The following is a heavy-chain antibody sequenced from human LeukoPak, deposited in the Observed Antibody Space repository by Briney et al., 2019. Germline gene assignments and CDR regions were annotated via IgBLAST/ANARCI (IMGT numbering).Heavy chain of an antibody. CDR2: INHSGST. CDR3: PRANTAMVRMKGWFAP. J-gene: IGHJ5*02. D-gene: IGHD5-18*01. V-gene: IGHV4-34*01. CDR1: GGSFSGYY. Sequence: PSETLSLTCAVYGGSFSGYYWCWIRHRPGKGLERMWEINHSGSTNYNPSLKSRVTVSVGPSKSQFSLNLSPRTAPATAVYYWPRANTAMVRMKGWFAPWGQGSLVTVSS.